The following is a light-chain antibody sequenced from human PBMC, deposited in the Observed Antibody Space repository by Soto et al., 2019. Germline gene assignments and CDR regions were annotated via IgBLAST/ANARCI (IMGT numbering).Light chain of an antibody. J-gene: IGLJ1*01. CDR3: CSYAGSHTFV. V-gene: IGLV2-11*01. CDR1: SSDVGGYNY. Sequence: QSVLTQPRSVSGSPGQSATISCTGTSSDVGGYNYVSWYQQHPGKAPKVMIYDVSKRPSGVPDRFSGSKSGNTASLTISGLQADDEADYYCCSYAGSHTFVFGTGTKVTVL. CDR2: DVS.